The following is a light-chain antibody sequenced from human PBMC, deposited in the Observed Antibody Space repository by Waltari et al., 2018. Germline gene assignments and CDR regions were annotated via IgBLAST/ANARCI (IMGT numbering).Light chain of an antibody. Sequence: QSALTQPAPVSGSPGQSITISCTGTSNDIGSYNYGSWYQHQSGKAPKLMIYDVTERPSGVSNRFSGSKSGNTASLTISGLQADDEADYYCTSFSTISTSLFGGGTKVTVL. J-gene: IGLJ3*02. V-gene: IGLV2-14*03. CDR3: TSFSTISTSL. CDR2: DVT. CDR1: SNDIGSYNY.